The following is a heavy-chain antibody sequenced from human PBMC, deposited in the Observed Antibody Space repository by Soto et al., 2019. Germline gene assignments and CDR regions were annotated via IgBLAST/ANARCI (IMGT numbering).Heavy chain of an antibody. CDR3: ARHPSDFWFDP. CDR1: GGSISSSSYF. Sequence: QLQLQESGPGLVKPSETLSLTCSVSGGSISSSSYFWGWIRQPPGKGLEWIGSIYYSGSTSYNPSLKSRVTVSVDTSKSQCSLKLSSVTAADTAVYYCARHPSDFWFDPWGQGTLVTVSS. CDR2: IYYSGST. V-gene: IGHV4-39*01. D-gene: IGHD2-21*02. J-gene: IGHJ5*02.